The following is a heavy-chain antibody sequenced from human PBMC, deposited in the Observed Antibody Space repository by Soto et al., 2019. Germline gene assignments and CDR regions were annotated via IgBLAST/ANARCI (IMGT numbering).Heavy chain of an antibody. J-gene: IGHJ6*02. CDR3: ARDAAAVDTAMVQPYYYYYGMDV. D-gene: IGHD5-18*01. V-gene: IGHV4-31*03. Sequence: QVQLQESGPGLVKPSQTLSLTCTVSGGSISSGGYYWSWIRQHPGKGLEWIGYIYYSGSTYYNPSHKSRVTIPVDTSKNQCSLKLSSVTAADTAVYYCARDAAAVDTAMVQPYYYYYGMDVWGQGTTVTVSS. CDR2: IYYSGST. CDR1: GGSISSGGYY.